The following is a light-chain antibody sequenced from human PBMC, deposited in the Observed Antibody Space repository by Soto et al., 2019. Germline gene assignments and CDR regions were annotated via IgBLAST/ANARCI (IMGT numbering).Light chain of an antibody. CDR3: QHLNSYPRALA. CDR2: AAS. V-gene: IGKV1-9*01. Sequence: DIQLTQSPSFLSASVGDRVTITCRASQGIRNFLAWYQQKLGKAPKPLIYAASTLESGVSLRFSGSGSGTEFTLTISNLQPEDSATYYCQHLNSYPRALAFGGGTKVEI. J-gene: IGKJ4*01. CDR1: QGIRNF.